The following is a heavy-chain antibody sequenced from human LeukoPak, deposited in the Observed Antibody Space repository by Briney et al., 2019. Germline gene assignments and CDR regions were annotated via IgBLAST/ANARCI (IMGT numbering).Heavy chain of an antibody. Sequence: SQTLSLTCAVSGDTVSSNSVTWHWIRQSPSRGLEWLGRTYYRSTWYNDYAVSVRGRITVNPDTSKNQFSLHLNSVTPEDTAVYYCARRLTQYDCFDPWGQGILVTVSS. CDR1: GDTVSSNSVT. CDR3: ARRLTQYDCFDP. D-gene: IGHD2-2*01. J-gene: IGHJ5*02. CDR2: TYYRSTWYN. V-gene: IGHV6-1*01.